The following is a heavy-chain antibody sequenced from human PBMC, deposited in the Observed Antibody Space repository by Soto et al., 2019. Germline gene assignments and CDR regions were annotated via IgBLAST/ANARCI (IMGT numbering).Heavy chain of an antibody. Sequence: GGSLRLSCAASGFTFSSYAMSWFRQAPGKGLEWVSAISGSGGSTYYADSVKGRFTISSDNSKNTLYLQMNSLRAEDTAVYYCAKGRSSSKPITYDCWGQGTLVTVSS. CDR2: ISGSGGST. D-gene: IGHD6-13*01. V-gene: IGHV3-23*01. CDR3: AKGRSSSKPITYDC. CDR1: GFTFSSYA. J-gene: IGHJ4*01.